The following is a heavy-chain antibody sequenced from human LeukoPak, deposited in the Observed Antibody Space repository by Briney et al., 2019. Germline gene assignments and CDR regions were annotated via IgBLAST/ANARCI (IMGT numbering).Heavy chain of an antibody. D-gene: IGHD3-10*01. CDR2: IHYTGRI. CDR1: GASLTSYY. V-gene: IGHV4-59*08. CDR3: ARLIPLTLVRGDTYYHSMDV. J-gene: IGHJ6*02. Sequence: SGTLSLTCTVSGASLTSYYWSWIRQPPGKGLEWIGYIHYTGRINYNPSLQGRVTISVDTSKSLFSLRLNSVTAADTAVYYCARLIPLTLVRGDTYYHSMDVWGQGTTVTVSS.